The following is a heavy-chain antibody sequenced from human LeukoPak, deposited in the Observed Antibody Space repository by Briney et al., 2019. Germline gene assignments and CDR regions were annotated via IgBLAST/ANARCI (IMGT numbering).Heavy chain of an antibody. V-gene: IGHV3-48*04. CDR1: GFTFSSYS. Sequence: GGSLRLSCAASGFTFSSYSMNWVRQAPGKGLEWVSYISSSSSTIYYADSVKGRFTISRDNAKNSLYLQMNSLRAEDTAVYYCASDGIVGATTRFDYWGQGTLVTVSS. CDR3: ASDGIVGATTRFDY. J-gene: IGHJ4*02. D-gene: IGHD1-26*01. CDR2: ISSSSSTI.